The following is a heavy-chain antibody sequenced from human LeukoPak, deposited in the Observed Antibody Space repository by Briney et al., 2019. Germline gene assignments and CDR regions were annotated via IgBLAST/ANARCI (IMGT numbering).Heavy chain of an antibody. D-gene: IGHD3-10*01. CDR2: ISSSSSTI. Sequence: PGGSLRLSCVVSGFTFSSYSMNWVRQAPGKGLEWVSYISSSSSTIYYADSVKGRLTISRDNAKNSLYLQMNSLRAEDTAVYYCARDFYGSGSYVLDWGQGTLVTVSS. J-gene: IGHJ4*02. V-gene: IGHV3-48*04. CDR3: ARDFYGSGSYVLD. CDR1: GFTFSSYS.